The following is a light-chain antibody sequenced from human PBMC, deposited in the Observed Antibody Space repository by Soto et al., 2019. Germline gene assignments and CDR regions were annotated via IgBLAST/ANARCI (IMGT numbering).Light chain of an antibody. J-gene: IGKJ1*01. V-gene: IGKV3-20*01. CDR1: QSVRTS. CDR3: QQYGSSPRT. CDR2: DAS. Sequence: EIVLTQSPATLSLSPGERATLSCRASQSVRTSLAWYQQQPGQAPRLLIYDASSRATGIPDRFSGSGSGTDFTLTISRLEPEDFAVYYCQQYGSSPRTFGQGTKVDIK.